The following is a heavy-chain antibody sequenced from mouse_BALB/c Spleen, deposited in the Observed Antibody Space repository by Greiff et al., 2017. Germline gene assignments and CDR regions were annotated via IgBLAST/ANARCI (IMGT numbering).Heavy chain of an antibody. CDR2: ISSGSSTI. CDR1: GFTFSSFG. J-gene: IGHJ3*01. CDR3: AREGWFAD. V-gene: IGHV5-17*02. Sequence: EVNVVESGGGLVQPGGSRKLSCAASGFTFSSFGMHWVRQAPEKGLEWVAYISSGSSTIYYADTVKGRFTISRDNPKNTLFLQMTSLRSEDTAMYYCAREGWFADWGQGTLVTVSA.